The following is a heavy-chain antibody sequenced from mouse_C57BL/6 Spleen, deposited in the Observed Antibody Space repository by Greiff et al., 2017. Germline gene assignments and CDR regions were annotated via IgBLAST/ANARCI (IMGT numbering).Heavy chain of an antibody. D-gene: IGHD3-2*02. Sequence: QVQLQQSGAELVRPGTSVKVSCKASGYAFTNYLIEWVKQRPGQGLEWIGVINPGSGGTNSNEKFKGKATLTADKSSSTAYMQLSSLTSEDSAVYVCARSSAQATSWFDYWGQGTLVTVSA. CDR1: GYAFTNYL. CDR2: INPGSGGT. J-gene: IGHJ3*01. CDR3: ARSSAQATSWFDY. V-gene: IGHV1-54*01.